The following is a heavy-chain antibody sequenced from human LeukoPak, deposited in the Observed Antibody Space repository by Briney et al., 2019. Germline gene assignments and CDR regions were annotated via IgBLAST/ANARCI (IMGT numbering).Heavy chain of an antibody. Sequence: GASVKVSCKASGYTFTSYGISWVRQAPGQGLEWMGWISAYNGNTNYIQKLQGRVTMTTDTSTSTANMELGSLSADDTAVYYCVRDRGYSGYDFGYWGQGTLVTVP. CDR1: GYTFTSYG. V-gene: IGHV1-18*01. D-gene: IGHD5-12*01. J-gene: IGHJ4*02. CDR3: VRDRGYSGYDFGY. CDR2: ISAYNGNT.